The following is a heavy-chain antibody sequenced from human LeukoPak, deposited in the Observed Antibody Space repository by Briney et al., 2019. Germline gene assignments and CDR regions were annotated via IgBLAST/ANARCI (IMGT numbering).Heavy chain of an antibody. V-gene: IGHV3-23*01. CDR3: AKSGSSSNHYYGMDV. Sequence: PGGSLRLSCEASGFIFRSYAMSWVRQAPGKGLEWVSVITDSGGTTFYADSVKGRFTISRDNSKNTLYLQMNSLSAEDSAIYYCAKSGSSSNHYYGMDVWGQGTTVTVSS. D-gene: IGHD6-6*01. J-gene: IGHJ6*02. CDR2: ITDSGGTT. CDR1: GFIFRSYA.